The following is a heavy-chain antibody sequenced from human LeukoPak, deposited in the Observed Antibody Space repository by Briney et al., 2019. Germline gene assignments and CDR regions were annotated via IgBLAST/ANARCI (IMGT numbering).Heavy chain of an antibody. CDR2: MNPKSGNT. J-gene: IGHJ4*02. D-gene: IGHD2/OR15-2a*01. V-gene: IGHV1-8*01. Sequence: ASVKVSCKASGYTYTSYDITWVRQATGQGLEWMGWMNPKSGNTGYAQKFQGRVTMTRDTATSTAYMELSSLRSEDTAVYYCARDSFFHTGTFDYWGQGTLVTVSS. CDR1: GYTYTSYD. CDR3: ARDSFFHTGTFDY.